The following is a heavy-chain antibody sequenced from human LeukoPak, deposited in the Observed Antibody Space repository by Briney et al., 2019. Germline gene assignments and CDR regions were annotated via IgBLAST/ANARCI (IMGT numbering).Heavy chain of an antibody. D-gene: IGHD3-16*01. Sequence: ASLKLSCKASGYTFTSYGISWVRQAPGQGLEWMGWISAYNGNTNYTQKLQGRVTMTTDTSTSTAYMELRSLRSDDTAVYYCARAPGIMITFGGVISNWFDPWGQGTLVTVSS. CDR1: GYTFTSYG. V-gene: IGHV1-18*01. CDR3: ARAPGIMITFGGVISNWFDP. CDR2: ISAYNGNT. J-gene: IGHJ5*02.